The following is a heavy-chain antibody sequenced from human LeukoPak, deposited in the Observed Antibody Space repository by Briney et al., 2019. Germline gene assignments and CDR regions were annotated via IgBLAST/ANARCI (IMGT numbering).Heavy chain of an antibody. CDR2: IYPGDSDT. Sequence: GESLKISCKGSGYSFTSHWIGWVRQMPGKGLEWMGIIYPGDSDTRYSPSFQGQVTISADKSISTAYLQWSSLKASDTAMYYCARQGRDYDILTGYYNGEDWFDPWGQGTLVTVSS. CDR3: ARQGRDYDILTGYYNGEDWFDP. V-gene: IGHV5-51*01. CDR1: GYSFTSHW. D-gene: IGHD3-9*01. J-gene: IGHJ5*02.